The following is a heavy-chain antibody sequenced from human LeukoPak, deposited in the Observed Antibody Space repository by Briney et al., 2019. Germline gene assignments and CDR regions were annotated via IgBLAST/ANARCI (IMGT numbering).Heavy chain of an antibody. CDR2: ISGSGGST. V-gene: IGHV3-23*01. Sequence: PGGSLRLSCAASGFTFSSYAMSWVRQAPGKGLEWVSAISGSGGSTYYADSVKGRFTISRDNSKNTLYLQMNSLRAEDTAVYYCAKVWDYDFWSGPTPFAYWGQGTLVTVSS. D-gene: IGHD3-3*01. CDR3: AKVWDYDFWSGPTPFAY. CDR1: GFTFSSYA. J-gene: IGHJ4*02.